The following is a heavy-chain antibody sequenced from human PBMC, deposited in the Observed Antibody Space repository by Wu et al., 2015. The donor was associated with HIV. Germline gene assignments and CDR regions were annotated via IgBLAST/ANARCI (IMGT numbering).Heavy chain of an antibody. CDR1: GFTFSSYG. D-gene: IGHD3-10*01. J-gene: IGHJ4*02. Sequence: QVQVVQSGGEVKKPGASVRVSCKTSGFTFSSYGINWVRQAPGQGLEWMGLISANNGNTDYAQKFQGRLTLTTDTSRSIAYMELRSLTSDDTAVYYCARNHPPDGWNLLIPSYIDYWGQGTLVTVSS. CDR3: ARNHPPDGWNLLIPSYIDY. CDR2: ISANNGNT. V-gene: IGHV1-18*01.